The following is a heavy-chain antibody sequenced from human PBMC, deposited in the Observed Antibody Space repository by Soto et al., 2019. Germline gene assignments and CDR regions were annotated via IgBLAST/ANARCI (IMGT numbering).Heavy chain of an antibody. V-gene: IGHV1-69*12. J-gene: IGHJ4*02. CDR3: VRVVAIPGYPDN. Sequence: QVQLVQSGAEVRQPASSVKVSCKTSGGTFSSYAISWVRHAPGQGLEWMGGIVPIVDTSTYAQKFQGRVTITAYESTSTVYMELSSLRSDDTAVYYCVRVVAIPGYPDNWGQGTLVTVSS. CDR1: GGTFSSYA. CDR2: IVPIVDTS. D-gene: IGHD5-12*01.